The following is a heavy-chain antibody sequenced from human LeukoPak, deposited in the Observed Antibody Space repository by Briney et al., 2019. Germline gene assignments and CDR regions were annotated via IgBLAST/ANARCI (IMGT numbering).Heavy chain of an antibody. J-gene: IGHJ5*02. Sequence: GASAKILCKASGNTLTGHYMHRVPQAPGQGPEGMGWINPNSGGTNYAQKFQGRVTLTRDTSISTAYMELSRLRSDDTAVYYCARGKDDYCDYFWFDPWGEGTLVTVSS. V-gene: IGHV1-2*02. CDR1: GNTLTGHY. D-gene: IGHD4-17*01. CDR3: ARGKDDYCDYFWFDP. CDR2: INPNSGGT.